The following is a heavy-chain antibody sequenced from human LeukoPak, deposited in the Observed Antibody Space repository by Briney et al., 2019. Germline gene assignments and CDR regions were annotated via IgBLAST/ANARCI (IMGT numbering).Heavy chain of an antibody. CDR2: IYYSGST. CDR1: GGSITSYY. D-gene: IGHD3-10*01. CDR3: ARGGVNYKIAGP. Sequence: PSETLSLTCTVSGGSITSYYWSWIRQPPGKGLEWIGYIYYSGSTNHNPSLKSRVTISVDTSKNQFSLKLSSVTAADTAVYYCARGGVNYKIAGPWGQGALVTVSS. V-gene: IGHV4-59*01. J-gene: IGHJ5*02.